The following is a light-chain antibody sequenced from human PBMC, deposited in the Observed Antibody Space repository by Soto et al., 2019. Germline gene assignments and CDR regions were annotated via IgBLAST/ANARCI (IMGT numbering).Light chain of an antibody. CDR3: CSSSGSYTYV. Sequence: QSVLTRPRSVSGSPGQSVTMSCTRTSSDVGLYNYVSWYHQHPGKAPKLLIYDVTKRPSGVPDRFSGSKSGNTASLTISGLQVEDEGDYYCCSSSGSYTYVFGTGTKVTV. CDR2: DVT. V-gene: IGLV2-11*01. CDR1: SSDVGLYNY. J-gene: IGLJ1*01.